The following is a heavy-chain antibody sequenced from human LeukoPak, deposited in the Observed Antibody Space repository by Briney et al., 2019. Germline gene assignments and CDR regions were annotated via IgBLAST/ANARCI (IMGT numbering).Heavy chain of an antibody. CDR2: ISYDGSNK. D-gene: IGHD6-19*01. J-gene: IGHJ4*02. CDR1: GFTFSSYA. V-gene: IGHV3-30*04. Sequence: GGSLRLSCAASGFTFSSYAMRWVRQAPGKGLEWVAVISYDGSNKYYADSVKGRFTISRDNSKNTLYLQMNSLRAEDTAVYYCARENEPYSAVAGHYFDYWGQGTLVTVSS. CDR3: ARENEPYSAVAGHYFDY.